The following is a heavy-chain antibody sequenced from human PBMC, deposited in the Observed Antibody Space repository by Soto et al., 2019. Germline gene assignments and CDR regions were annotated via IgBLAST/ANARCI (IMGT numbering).Heavy chain of an antibody. J-gene: IGHJ6*02. CDR1: GFPFSTYW. V-gene: IGHV3-74*01. Sequence: LRLSCAASGFPFSTYWMHWVRQAPGKGPVWVSRINNDGSTTRYADSVNGRFTISRDNAKNTPYLQMNSLRAEDTAVYYCASQGLYYYGLDVWGQGTTVTVSS. CDR3: ASQGLYYYGLDV. CDR2: INNDGSTT.